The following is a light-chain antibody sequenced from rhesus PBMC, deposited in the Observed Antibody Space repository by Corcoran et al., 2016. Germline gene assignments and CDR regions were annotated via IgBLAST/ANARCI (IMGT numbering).Light chain of an antibody. CDR2: KAS. CDR3: HHYSSSPLT. J-gene: IGKJ4*01. CDR1: QTIHSW. V-gene: IGKV1-22*01. Sequence: DIQMTQSPSSLSASVGDTVTITCRASQTIHSWLAWYQQKPGKAPKLPIYKASTLESGVPSRFSGSGSGTDFTLTISSLQSEDFATYYCHHYSSSPLTFGGGTKVEL.